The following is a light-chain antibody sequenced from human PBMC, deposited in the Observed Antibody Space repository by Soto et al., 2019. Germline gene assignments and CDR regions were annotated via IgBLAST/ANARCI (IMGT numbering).Light chain of an antibody. CDR3: QEYSKWPSRT. V-gene: IGKV3-15*01. CDR2: GAS. J-gene: IGKJ1*01. Sequence: DIVLTQSPDSLAVSLGERATINCKFSQSVRINVAWYQQKNGQAPRLLVYGASTRASGIPDRFSGSGSGTEFTLTISSLQSEDFAVYYCQEYSKWPSRTFGPGTKVDIK. CDR1: QSVRIN.